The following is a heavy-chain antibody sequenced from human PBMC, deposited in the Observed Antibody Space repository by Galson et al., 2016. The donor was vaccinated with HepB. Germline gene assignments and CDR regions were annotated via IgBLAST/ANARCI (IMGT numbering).Heavy chain of an antibody. J-gene: IGHJ4*02. D-gene: IGHD5-24*01. V-gene: IGHV4-59*01. CDR1: GGSINTYT. CDR3: ARVSCGGGYNMGALDY. CDR2: ICHSSS. Sequence: TLSLTCTVSGGSINTYTCSWIRQPPGKGLEWIGYICHSSSNYNPSPKRRVTISVARSEKQVSLRLSSVTAADTAVYYCARVSCGGGYNMGALDYWGQGTLVTASS.